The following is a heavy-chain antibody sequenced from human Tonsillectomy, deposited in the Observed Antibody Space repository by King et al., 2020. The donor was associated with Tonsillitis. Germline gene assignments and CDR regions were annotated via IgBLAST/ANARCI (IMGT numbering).Heavy chain of an antibody. J-gene: IGHJ4*02. CDR2: ISYDGNNK. Sequence: VQLVESGGGVVQPGRSLRLSCAASGFTFRTYALHWVRQAPGKGLEWVAVISYDGNNKYYADSVKGRFTISRDNSKNTLYVQMNSLRAEDTAVYYCARGGSMWYFDYWGQGTLVTVSS. CDR3: ARGGSMWYFDY. D-gene: IGHD2-21*01. CDR1: GFTFRTYA. V-gene: IGHV3-30*14.